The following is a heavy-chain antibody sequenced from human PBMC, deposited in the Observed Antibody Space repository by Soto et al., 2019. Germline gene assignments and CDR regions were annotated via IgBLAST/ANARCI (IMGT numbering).Heavy chain of an antibody. V-gene: IGHV4-31*03. J-gene: IGHJ4*02. CDR3: VREERGCSSSRRGKFDF. Sequence: QVQLQESGPGLVRPSQTLSLTCTVSGDSISSGAYYWSWIRQDPGKGLEWIGYIHYSGSTYYNPSLRSRITISVDASKFQFSLRLSSVTAADTAVYYCVREERGCSSSRRGKFDFWGQGALVTVSS. CDR2: IHYSGST. D-gene: IGHD6-6*01. CDR1: GDSISSGAYY.